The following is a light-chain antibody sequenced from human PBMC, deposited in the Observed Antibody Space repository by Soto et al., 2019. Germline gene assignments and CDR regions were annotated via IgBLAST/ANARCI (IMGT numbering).Light chain of an antibody. Sequence: QSVLAQPASVSGSPGQSITISCTGSKSDIGTFKYVSWYQQHPGKAPKLIIFEVHNRPSGVSSRFSASKSGNTASLTISGLQAEDEADYYCSSYTNINTRACVFGTGTKSPS. CDR3: SSYTNINTRACV. CDR2: EVH. CDR1: KSDIGTFKY. J-gene: IGLJ1*01. V-gene: IGLV2-14*01.